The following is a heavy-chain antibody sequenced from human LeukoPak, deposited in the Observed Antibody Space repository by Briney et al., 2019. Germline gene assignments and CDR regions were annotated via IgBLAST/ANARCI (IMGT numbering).Heavy chain of an antibody. CDR3: ARLLNGYFDY. D-gene: IGHD2-8*01. CDR1: GGSISSSSYY. CDR2: IYYSGST. Sequence: SETLSLTCTVSGGSISSSSYYWGWIRQPPGKGLEWIGSIYYSGSTYYNPSLKSRVTISLDTSKNQFSLKLSSVTAADTAVYYCARLLNGYFDYWGQGTLVTVSS. J-gene: IGHJ4*02. V-gene: IGHV4-39*07.